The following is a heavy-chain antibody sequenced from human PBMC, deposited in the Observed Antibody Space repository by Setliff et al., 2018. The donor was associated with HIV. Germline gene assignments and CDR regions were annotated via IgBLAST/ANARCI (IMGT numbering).Heavy chain of an antibody. CDR3: GRGHRSYAGHWYYFDY. CDR2: INHSGST. V-gene: IGHV4-34*01. D-gene: IGHD2-2*01. Sequence: SETLSLTCAVYGGSFSGYYWNWIRQPPGKGLEWIGDINHSGSTNYNPSLKSRVTISLDTSKNQFSLKLSSVTAADTAVYYCGRGHRSYAGHWYYFDYWGQGTLVTVSS. J-gene: IGHJ4*02. CDR1: GGSFSGYY.